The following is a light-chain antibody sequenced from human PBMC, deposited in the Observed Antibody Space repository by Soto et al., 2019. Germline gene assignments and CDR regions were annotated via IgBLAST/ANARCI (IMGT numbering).Light chain of an antibody. Sequence: EIVMAQSPATLSVSPGERATLSCRASQSVSGNLAWYQQKPGQAPRLLIYGASTRATGIPARFSSSGSGTEFTLTISSLQSEDFAVYYCQQYNNWPPAFGQGTKVEIK. CDR3: QQYNNWPPA. CDR1: QSVSGN. V-gene: IGKV3-15*01. J-gene: IGKJ1*01. CDR2: GAS.